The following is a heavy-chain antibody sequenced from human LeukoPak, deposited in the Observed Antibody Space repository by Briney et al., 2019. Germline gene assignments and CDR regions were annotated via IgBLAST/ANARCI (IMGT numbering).Heavy chain of an antibody. V-gene: IGHV4-59*01. Sequence: SETLSLTCIVSGGSISSYYWSWIRQPPGKGLEWIGYIYYSGSTNYNPSLKSRVTISVDTSKNQFSLKLSSVTAADTAVYYCARGAYYYDSSGFAHWFDPWGQGTLVTVSS. CDR1: GGSISSYY. CDR3: ARGAYYYDSSGFAHWFDP. J-gene: IGHJ5*02. CDR2: IYYSGST. D-gene: IGHD3-22*01.